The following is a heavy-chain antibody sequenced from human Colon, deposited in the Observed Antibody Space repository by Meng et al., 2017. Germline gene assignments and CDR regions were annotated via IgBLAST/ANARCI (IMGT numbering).Heavy chain of an antibody. J-gene: IGHJ4*02. CDR1: GDSIGGSRYY. D-gene: IGHD3-22*01. CDR3: VRERGSYSGGEFEY. Sequence: LQGVCPGVVRPPVPPSLTLTVSGDSIGGSRYYWGWIRQSPGKGLEYIATIFYSGRTYYNPSLKSRVTMSVDTANNQFSLKLSSVTAADTAVYYCVRERGSYSGGEFEYWGQGTLVTVSS. CDR2: IFYSGRT. V-gene: IGHV4-39*07.